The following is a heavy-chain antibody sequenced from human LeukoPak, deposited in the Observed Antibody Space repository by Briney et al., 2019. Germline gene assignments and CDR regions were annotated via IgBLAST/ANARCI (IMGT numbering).Heavy chain of an antibody. CDR3: ASMTTYCGGDCYFFDY. Sequence: GGSLRLSCAASGLTFSPYSMNWVRQAPGKGLEWISYISGSGNTIYYVDSVKGRFTISRDNAKNSLYLQMNSLRAEDTAVYYCASMTTYCGGDCYFFDYWGQGTLVTVSS. J-gene: IGHJ4*02. V-gene: IGHV3-48*04. D-gene: IGHD2-21*02. CDR2: ISGSGNTI. CDR1: GLTFSPYS.